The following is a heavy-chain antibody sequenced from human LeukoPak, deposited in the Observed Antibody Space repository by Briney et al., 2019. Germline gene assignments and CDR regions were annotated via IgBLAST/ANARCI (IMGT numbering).Heavy chain of an antibody. J-gene: IGHJ4*02. CDR1: GLTFDDYG. CDR3: AKVVGRTMVRGAFDY. D-gene: IGHD3-10*01. CDR2: ISWNSANI. Sequence: PGGSLRLSRAASGLTFDDYGMYWVRQAPGKGLEWVSGISWNSANIDYADSVKGRFTISRDNAKNSLYLQMNSLRAEDTALYYCAKVVGRTMVRGAFDYWGQGTLVIVSS. V-gene: IGHV3-9*01.